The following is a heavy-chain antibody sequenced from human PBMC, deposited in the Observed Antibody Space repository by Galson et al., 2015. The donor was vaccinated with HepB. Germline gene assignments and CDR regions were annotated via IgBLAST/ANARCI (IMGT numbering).Heavy chain of an antibody. J-gene: IGHJ6*02. V-gene: IGHV6-1*01. Sequence: CAISGDSVSSNSAAWNWIRQSPSRGLEWLGRTYYRSKWYNDYAVSVKSRITINPDTSKNQFSLQLNSVTPEDTAVYYCARAGDPRIGYYYYGMDVWGQGTRSPSP. CDR1: GDSVSSNSAA. CDR2: TYYRSKWYN. D-gene: IGHD3-16*01. CDR3: ARAGDPRIGYYYYGMDV.